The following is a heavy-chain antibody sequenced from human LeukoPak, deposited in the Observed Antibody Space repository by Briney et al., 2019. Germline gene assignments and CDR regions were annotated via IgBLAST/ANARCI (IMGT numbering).Heavy chain of an antibody. V-gene: IGHV3-21*06. Sequence: GGSLRLSCVASGFTFRHYAMSWVRQAPGKGLEWVSSVSNSGDYIHYADSVKGRFTISRDNSKNSLYLQMNSLRAEDTAVYYCARALIGYYFDYWGQGTLVTVSS. CDR1: GFTFRHYA. CDR2: VSNSGDYI. J-gene: IGHJ4*02. D-gene: IGHD2-8*01. CDR3: ARALIGYYFDY.